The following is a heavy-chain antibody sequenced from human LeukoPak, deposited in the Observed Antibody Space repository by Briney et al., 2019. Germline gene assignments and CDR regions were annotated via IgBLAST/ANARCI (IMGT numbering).Heavy chain of an antibody. D-gene: IGHD2-15*01. CDR3: ASSMRDCSGGSCHWGWFDP. CDR2: IWYDGSNK. J-gene: IGHJ5*02. CDR1: GFTFSAYG. V-gene: IGHV3-33*01. Sequence: GGSLRLPCAASGFTFSAYGMHCVRQAPGNGLEWVAVIWYDGSNKYYADSVKGRFTISRDNSKNTLYLQMNSLRAEDTAVYYCASSMRDCSGGSCHWGWFDPWGQGTLVTVSS.